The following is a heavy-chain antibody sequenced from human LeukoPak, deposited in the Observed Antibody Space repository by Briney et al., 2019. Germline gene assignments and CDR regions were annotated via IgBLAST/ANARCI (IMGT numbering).Heavy chain of an antibody. Sequence: PSETLSLTCTVSGGSISTGNYYWGWIRQPPGKGLEWIGYIHNSGSTKYNPSLKSPVSISVDMSKNQFSLKVNSVTAADTAVYYCARGGGWGNWNGAVDYWGQGTLVTVSS. J-gene: IGHJ4*02. CDR1: GGSISTGNYY. CDR3: ARGGGWGNWNGAVDY. V-gene: IGHV4-61*01. CDR2: IHNSGST. D-gene: IGHD1-1*01.